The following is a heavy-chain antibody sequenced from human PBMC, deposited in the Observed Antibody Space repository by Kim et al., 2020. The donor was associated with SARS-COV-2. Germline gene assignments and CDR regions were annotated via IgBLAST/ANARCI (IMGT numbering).Heavy chain of an antibody. CDR2: IYSGGST. V-gene: IGHV3-53*01. CDR3: GGATIEGYYTYGMDV. Sequence: GGSLRLSCAASGFTVSSNYMSWVRQAPGKGLEWVSVIYSGGSTYYADPVKGRFTISRDTSKNTLNLQMNSLRAEDTAVSYCGGATIEGYYTYGMDVWGQG. D-gene: IGHD5-12*01. CDR1: GFTVSSNY. J-gene: IGHJ6*02.